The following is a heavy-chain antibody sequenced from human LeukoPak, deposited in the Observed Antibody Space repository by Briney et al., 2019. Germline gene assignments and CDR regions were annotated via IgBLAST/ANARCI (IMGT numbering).Heavy chain of an antibody. Sequence: GGSLRLSCAASGFTFRGSAMHWARQASAKGLEWVCRIRSKANSYATAYAASVKGRVTISRDDSKNTAYLQMNSLKTEYTAVYYCTRRTVVTDDYWGQGTLVTVSS. CDR1: GFTFRGSA. CDR3: TRRTVVTDDY. J-gene: IGHJ4*02. V-gene: IGHV3-73*01. D-gene: IGHD4-23*01. CDR2: IRSKANSYAT.